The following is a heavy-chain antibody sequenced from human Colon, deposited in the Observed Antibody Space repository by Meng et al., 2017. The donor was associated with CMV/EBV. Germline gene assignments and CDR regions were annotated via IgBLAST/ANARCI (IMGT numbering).Heavy chain of an antibody. V-gene: IGHV3-30*02. D-gene: IGHD2-21*01. J-gene: IGHJ4*02. Sequence: VEAGGGVVRPWENLRLVGAASGIPFSSSGMHWVRQAPGKGLEWVALRRHDGSNEYYAESERGRFTISRDNSKNTVYLQMNSLRSEDTAVYYCARDKGVRTFDTWGQGILVTVSS. CDR1: GIPFSSSG. CDR3: ARDKGVRTFDT. CDR2: RRHDGSNE.